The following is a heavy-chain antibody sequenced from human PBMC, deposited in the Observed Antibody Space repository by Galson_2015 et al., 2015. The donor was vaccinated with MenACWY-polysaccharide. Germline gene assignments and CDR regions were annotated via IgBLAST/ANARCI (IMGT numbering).Heavy chain of an antibody. CDR2: ISAYNGNT. V-gene: IGHV1-18*01. J-gene: IGHJ4*02. CDR1: GYTFTSYG. D-gene: IGHD3-22*01. Sequence: SVKVSCKASGYTFTSYGISWVRQAPGQGLEWMGWISAYNGNTNYAQKLQGRVTMTTDTSTSTAYMELRSLRSDDTAVYYCARAGYYDSSGSAPEDYFDYWGQGTLVTVSS. CDR3: ARAGYYDSSGSAPEDYFDY.